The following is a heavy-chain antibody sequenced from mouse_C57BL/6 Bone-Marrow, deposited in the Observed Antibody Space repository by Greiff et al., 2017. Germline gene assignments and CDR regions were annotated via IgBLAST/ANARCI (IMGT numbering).Heavy chain of an antibody. J-gene: IGHJ2*01. CDR2: IRLKSDNFST. CDR3: TGRDLLWLRRRDY. D-gene: IGHD2-2*01. Sequence: DVMLVESGGGLVQPGGSMKLSCVASGFTFSNYWMNWVRQSPEKGLEWVAQIRLKSDNFSTPYAESVKGRFTISRDDSKSSVYLQMNNLRAEDTGVYYCTGRDLLWLRRRDYWGQGTTLTVSS. V-gene: IGHV6-3*01. CDR1: GFTFSNYW.